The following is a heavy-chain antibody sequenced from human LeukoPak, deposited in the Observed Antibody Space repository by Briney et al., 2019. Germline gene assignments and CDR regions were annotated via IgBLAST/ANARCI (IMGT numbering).Heavy chain of an antibody. D-gene: IGHD1-26*01. J-gene: IGHJ4*02. CDR2: IEKDASRA. V-gene: IGHV3-23*03. Sequence: PGGSLRLSCGASGFTFSDFAMSGARLAPGKGREWVSSIEKDASRAYYADSVRGRFTVSRDNSKNTLYLQMSSLRVEDTALYYCAKQEGALIQNWCFDHWGLGTLVTVSS. CDR3: AKQEGALIQNWCFDH. CDR1: GFTFSDFA.